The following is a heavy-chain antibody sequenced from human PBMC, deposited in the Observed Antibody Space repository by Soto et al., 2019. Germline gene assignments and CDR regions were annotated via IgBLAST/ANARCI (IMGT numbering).Heavy chain of an antibody. CDR1: GFTFSSYS. Sequence: PGGSLRLSCAASGFTFSSYSMNWVRQAPGKGLEWVSYISSGSTIYYADSVKGRFTISRDNAKNSLYLQMNSLRAEDTAVYYCARDLGSSWYPEYFQHWGQGTLVTVSS. CDR2: ISSGSTI. D-gene: IGHD6-13*01. CDR3: ARDLGSSWYPEYFQH. J-gene: IGHJ1*01. V-gene: IGHV3-48*01.